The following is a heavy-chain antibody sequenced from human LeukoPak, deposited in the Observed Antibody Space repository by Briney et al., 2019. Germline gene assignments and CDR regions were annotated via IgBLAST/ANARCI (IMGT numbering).Heavy chain of an antibody. Sequence: GASVKVSCKASGYTFTGYYMHWVRQAPGQGLEWMGWINPNSGGTNYAQKFQGRVTMTRDTSISTAYMELSRLRSDDTAVYYCASPQGDSSSWDFDYWGQGTLVTVSS. V-gene: IGHV1-2*02. CDR1: GYTFTGYY. CDR2: INPNSGGT. J-gene: IGHJ4*02. CDR3: ASPQGDSSSWDFDY. D-gene: IGHD6-13*01.